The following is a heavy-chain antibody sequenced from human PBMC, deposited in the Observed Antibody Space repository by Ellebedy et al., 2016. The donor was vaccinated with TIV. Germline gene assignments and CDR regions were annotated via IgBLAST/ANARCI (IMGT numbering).Heavy chain of an antibody. J-gene: IGHJ4*02. V-gene: IGHV3-43*01. CDR2: ISWDGTMT. D-gene: IGHD3-9*01. Sequence: GESLKISCAASGFTFEDYVMHWIRQPPGKGLEWVTVISWDGTMTYHADSVKGRFTVSRDNKKNLLYLQMNSLKTDDTAVYYCGKDLDVLTGSDFWGQGTLVTVSS. CDR1: GFTFEDYV. CDR3: GKDLDVLTGSDF.